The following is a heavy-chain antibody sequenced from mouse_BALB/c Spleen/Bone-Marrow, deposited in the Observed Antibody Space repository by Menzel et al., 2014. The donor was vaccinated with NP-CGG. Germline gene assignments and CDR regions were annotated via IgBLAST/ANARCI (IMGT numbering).Heavy chain of an antibody. CDR1: GFTFNIYA. Sequence: DVMLVESGGGLVQPKVSLKLSCAASGFTFNIYAMNWVRQAPREGLEWVARISSKSTNYTTCYADSVKDRFTISSDDSQSMLYLQMNSLKTEDTAIYYCVRQDYDYPMDYWGQGTSVPVSS. CDR3: VRQDYDYPMDY. J-gene: IGHJ4*01. CDR2: ISSKSTNYTT. D-gene: IGHD1-1*01. V-gene: IGHV10-1*01.